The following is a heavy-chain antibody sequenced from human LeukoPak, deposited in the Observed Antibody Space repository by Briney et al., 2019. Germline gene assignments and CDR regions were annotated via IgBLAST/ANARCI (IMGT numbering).Heavy chain of an antibody. Sequence: GGSLRLSCAASGFTFSSYGMHWVRQAPGKGLEWVTVIWYDGSNKYYADSVKGRFTISRDNSKNTLYLQMNSLRAEDTAVYYRARDPNWFERGYFDYWGQGTLVTVSS. V-gene: IGHV3-33*01. J-gene: IGHJ4*02. CDR3: ARDPNWFERGYFDY. CDR1: GFTFSSYG. D-gene: IGHD1-1*01. CDR2: IWYDGSNK.